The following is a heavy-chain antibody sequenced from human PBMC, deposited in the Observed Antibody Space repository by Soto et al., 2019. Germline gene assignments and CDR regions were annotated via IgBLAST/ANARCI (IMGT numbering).Heavy chain of an antibody. V-gene: IGHV3-30-3*01. J-gene: IGHJ5*02. D-gene: IGHD6-19*01. CDR1: GFTFSSYA. Sequence: GGPLRLSCAASGFTFSSYAMHWVRQAPGKGLEWVAVISYDGSNKYYADSVKGRFTISRDNSKNTLYLQMNSLRAEDTAVYYCAREGVAGLYNWFDPWGQGTLVTVSS. CDR3: AREGVAGLYNWFDP. CDR2: ISYDGSNK.